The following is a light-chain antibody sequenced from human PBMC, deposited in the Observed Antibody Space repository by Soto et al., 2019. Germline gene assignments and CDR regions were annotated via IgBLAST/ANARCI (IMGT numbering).Light chain of an antibody. CDR2: GAS. CDR1: QSVSSN. Sequence: EIVMTQSPATLSVSPGERATLSCRASQSVSSNLAWYQQKPGQAPRLLIYGASPRATGIPASFSGSGSGTEFTLTISSLQSEDFAVYYCQQYNNWPPFTFRPGTKVDIK. V-gene: IGKV3-15*01. J-gene: IGKJ3*01. CDR3: QQYNNWPPFT.